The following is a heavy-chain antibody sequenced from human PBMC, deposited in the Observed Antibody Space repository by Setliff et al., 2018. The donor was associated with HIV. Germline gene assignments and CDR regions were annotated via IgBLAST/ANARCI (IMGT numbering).Heavy chain of an antibody. V-gene: IGHV1-2*06. Sequence: ASVKVSCKASGYTFTGYFIYWVRQAPGQGLEWMGRINPNSGGTNYAQKFQGRVTMTRDTSISTAHMELSRLRSDDTAVYYCATKVHCTNGVCLDAFDTWGQGTMVTVSS. CDR2: INPNSGGT. CDR1: GYTFTGYF. CDR3: ATKVHCTNGVCLDAFDT. D-gene: IGHD2-8*01. J-gene: IGHJ3*02.